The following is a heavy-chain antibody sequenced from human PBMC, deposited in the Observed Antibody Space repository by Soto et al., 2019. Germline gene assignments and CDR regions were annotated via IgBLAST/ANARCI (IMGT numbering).Heavy chain of an antibody. CDR1: GVSISNSNTY. J-gene: IGHJ4*02. D-gene: IGHD6-19*01. CDR2: VYYRGST. Sequence: QVQLQESGPGLVKPSETMSLTCTVAGVSISNSNTYWNWVRQPPGKGLEWIGFVYYRGSTKYNPPLESRVTISVDASRNQLSLELTSVTATDTAVYYCARGGGSYSSGWYYDSWGQGTLVTVSS. CDR3: ARGGGSYSSGWYYDS. V-gene: IGHV4-59*08.